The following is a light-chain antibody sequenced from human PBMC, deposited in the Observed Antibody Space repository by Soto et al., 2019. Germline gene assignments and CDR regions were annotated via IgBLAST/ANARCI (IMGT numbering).Light chain of an antibody. Sequence: EIVLTQSPGTLSLSPGERATLSCRASQSVSSSYLAWYQQKPGQAPRLLIYGASSRATGIPDRFSGSGSGTDFTLTISRLEPEDFAVYYCQQYDDWPLTLGGGTKVDIK. CDR3: QQYDDWPLT. CDR1: QSVSSSY. J-gene: IGKJ4*01. CDR2: GAS. V-gene: IGKV3-20*01.